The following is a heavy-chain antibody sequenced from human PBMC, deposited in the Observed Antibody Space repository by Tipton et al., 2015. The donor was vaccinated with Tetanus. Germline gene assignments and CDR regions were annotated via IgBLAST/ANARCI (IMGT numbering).Heavy chain of an antibody. J-gene: IGHJ4*02. D-gene: IGHD3-10*01. CDR3: PIQMGFGDLLSLLDY. CDR1: GYSFTTYW. V-gene: IGHV5-51*01. Sequence: QLVQSGAEVKKPGESLKISCKGSGYSFTTYWIGWVRQMPGKGLELMGITYPGDFDTRYSPSFQGLVTISADKSNSTAYLQWSSLKAPDTAVHYCPIQMGFGDLLSLLDYWGQGPLVTVTS. CDR2: TYPGDFDT.